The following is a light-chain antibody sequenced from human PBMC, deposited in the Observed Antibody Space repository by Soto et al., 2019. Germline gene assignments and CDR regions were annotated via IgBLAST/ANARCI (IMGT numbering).Light chain of an antibody. Sequence: DIQLTQSPSFLSASVGDRVTITCRASQDINKYLAWYQQKPGEAPKLLIYFVSTLQSGVPSSFSGSGSGTEFTLTISDLQPEDFATYYCQHLTAYSITFGQGTRLEIK. V-gene: IGKV1-9*01. CDR3: QHLTAYSIT. CDR1: QDINKY. CDR2: FVS. J-gene: IGKJ5*01.